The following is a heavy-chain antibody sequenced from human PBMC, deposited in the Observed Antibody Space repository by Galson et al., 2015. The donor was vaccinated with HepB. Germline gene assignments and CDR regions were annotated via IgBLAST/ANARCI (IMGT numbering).Heavy chain of an antibody. CDR1: ADTFKTYA. D-gene: IGHD3-3*01. CDR2: IIPSFRVT. V-gene: IGHV1-69*04. CDR3: ARDRRDYDFWSGYPHDY. Sequence: SVKVSCKASADTFKTYAISWVRQAPGRGLEWMGRIIPSFRVTDYAQKFQGRVTISADKSTSTAYMELRSLTSDDTAVYYCARDRRDYDFWSGYPHDYWGQGTRLTVSS. J-gene: IGHJ4*02.